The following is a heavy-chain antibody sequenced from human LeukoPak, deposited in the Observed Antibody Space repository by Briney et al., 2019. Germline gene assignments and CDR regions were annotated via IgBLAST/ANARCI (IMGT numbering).Heavy chain of an antibody. J-gene: IGHJ4*02. D-gene: IGHD3-22*01. CDR2: ISGSGGST. CDR3: AKGAPTYYYDSSGPDY. CDR1: GFTFSSCA. Sequence: GGSLRLSCAASGFTFSSCAMSWVRQAPGKGLEWVSAISGSGGSTYYADSVKGRFAISRDNSKNTLYLQMNSLRAEDTAVYYCAKGAPTYYYDSSGPDYWGQGTLVTVSS. V-gene: IGHV3-23*01.